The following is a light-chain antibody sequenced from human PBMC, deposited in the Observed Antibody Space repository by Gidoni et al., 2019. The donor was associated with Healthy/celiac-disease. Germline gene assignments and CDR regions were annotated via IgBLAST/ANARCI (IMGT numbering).Light chain of an antibody. CDR3: QQYGSSQWT. V-gene: IGKV3-20*01. CDR2: CAS. Sequence: EIVLTQSPGTLSLSPGERATLSCRARQSVRSSYLAWYQHKPGPAPRLPISCASSRAHGHPGRVNGKWSWTDFTLTISRLEPEDFALYYCQQYGSSQWTFGQGTKVEIK. J-gene: IGKJ1*01. CDR1: QSVRSSY.